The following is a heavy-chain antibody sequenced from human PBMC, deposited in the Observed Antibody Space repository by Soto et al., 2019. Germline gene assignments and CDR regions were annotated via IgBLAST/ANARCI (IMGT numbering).Heavy chain of an antibody. D-gene: IGHD4-17*01. CDR2: ISSSSSYI. J-gene: IGHJ3*02. CDR3: ARVMTTVTTRWAFDI. CDR1: GFTFSSYS. V-gene: IGHV3-21*01. Sequence: GESLKISCAASGFTFSSYSMNWVRQAPGKGLEWVSSISSSSSYIYYADSVKGRFTISRDNAKNSLYLQMNSLRAEDTAVYYCARVMTTVTTRWAFDIWGQGTMVTVSS.